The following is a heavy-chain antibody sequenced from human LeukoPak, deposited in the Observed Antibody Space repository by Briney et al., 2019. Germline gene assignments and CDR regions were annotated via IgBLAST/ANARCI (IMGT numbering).Heavy chain of an antibody. J-gene: IGHJ6*03. V-gene: IGHV4-4*09. CDR1: GGSISSYY. CDR3: ARIYGSGTSFGYMDV. CDR2: IYTSGST. D-gene: IGHD3-10*01. Sequence: SETLSLTCTVSGGSISSYYWSLIRQPPGKGVEWIGYIYTSGSTNYNPSLKSRVTISVDTSKNQFSLKLSSVTAADTAVYYCARIYGSGTSFGYMDVWGKGTTVTVSS.